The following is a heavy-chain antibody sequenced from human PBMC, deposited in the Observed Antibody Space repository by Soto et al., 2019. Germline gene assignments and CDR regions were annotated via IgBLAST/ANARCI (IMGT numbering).Heavy chain of an antibody. D-gene: IGHD1-20*01. CDR2: VYHTGNT. J-gene: IGHJ4*02. CDR1: GVSITGYY. CDR3: AREQYNWKL. Sequence: ETLSLTFSVSGVSITGYYWTWIRHPPGKGLEWIGYVYHTGNTYYNPSLKSRVTISLDTSKNQVSLRLRSGTAADTALYYCAREQYNWKLWGAGTLVTVSS. V-gene: IGHV4-59*01.